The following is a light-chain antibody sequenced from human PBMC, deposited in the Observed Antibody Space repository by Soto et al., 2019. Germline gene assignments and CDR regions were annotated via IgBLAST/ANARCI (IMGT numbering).Light chain of an antibody. CDR1: QYIHTR. CDR3: HQRQSWPRT. J-gene: IGKJ1*01. Sequence: EIVFTQSPATRSSFPGDRVTLSCRASQYIHTRLAWYQHRPGQAPRPLIYQTSLRDAGIPARFSASGSGTEFTLTISDVQPEDFALYYCHQRQSWPRTFGQGTKVDIK. CDR2: QTS. V-gene: IGKV3-11*01.